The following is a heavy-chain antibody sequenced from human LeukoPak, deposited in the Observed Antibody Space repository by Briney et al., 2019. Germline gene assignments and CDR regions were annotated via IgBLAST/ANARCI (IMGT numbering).Heavy chain of an antibody. CDR3: AKDIGFGNQFDY. CDR1: GFTFSSYG. V-gene: IGHV3-23*01. CDR2: ISGSGGNT. J-gene: IGHJ4*02. D-gene: IGHD3-10*01. Sequence: GRSLRLSCAASGFTFSSYGMHWVRQAPGKGLEWVSTISGSGGNTYFADSVKGRFTISRDNSKNTLYLQMNTLRAEDTAVYYCAKDIGFGNQFDYWGQGTLVTVSS.